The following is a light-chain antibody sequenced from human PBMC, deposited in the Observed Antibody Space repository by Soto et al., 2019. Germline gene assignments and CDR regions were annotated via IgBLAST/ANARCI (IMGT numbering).Light chain of an antibody. CDR1: DIGSKS. J-gene: IGLJ2*01. CDR3: QVWNSSSDPVV. Sequence: SYELTQPPSVSVAPGQTARIPCGGNDIGSKSVHWYRQKPGQAPVLVVYDDSDRPSGIPERISGSNSGNTATLTISRVEVGDEADYFCQVWNSSSDPVVFGGGTKLTVL. V-gene: IGLV3-21*02. CDR2: DDS.